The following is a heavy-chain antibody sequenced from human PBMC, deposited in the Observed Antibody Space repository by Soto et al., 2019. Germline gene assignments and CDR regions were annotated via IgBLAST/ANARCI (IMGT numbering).Heavy chain of an antibody. CDR2: ISKNGGEK. V-gene: IGHV3-7*03. D-gene: IGHD5-18*01. CDR1: GFTFSSYS. Sequence: GGTLRLSCAASGFTFSSYSMSWVRQAPGKGLEWVANISKNGGEKYYVYSVKGRFTISRDNAKNSLYLQMNSLRAEDTAVYYCARPWDTAMVSTWNYWGQGTLVTVSS. CDR3: ARPWDTAMVSTWNY. J-gene: IGHJ4*02.